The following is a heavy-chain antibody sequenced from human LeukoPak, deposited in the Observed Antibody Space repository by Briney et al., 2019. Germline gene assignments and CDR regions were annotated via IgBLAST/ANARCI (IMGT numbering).Heavy chain of an antibody. Sequence: ASVKVSCKASGYTFTSYGISWVRQAPGQGLEWMGWISAHNGNTNYAQKLQGRVTMTTDTSTSTAYMELRSLRSDDTAVYYCARVRHYDFWSGYYDNWFDPWGQGTLVTVSS. V-gene: IGHV1-18*01. J-gene: IGHJ5*02. CDR3: ARVRHYDFWSGYYDNWFDP. D-gene: IGHD3-3*01. CDR1: GYTFTSYG. CDR2: ISAHNGNT.